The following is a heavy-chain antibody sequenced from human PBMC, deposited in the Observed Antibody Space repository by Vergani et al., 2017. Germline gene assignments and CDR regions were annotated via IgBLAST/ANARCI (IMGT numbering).Heavy chain of an antibody. V-gene: IGHV4-31*03. J-gene: IGHJ3*02. CDR3: ASQDDHNGNPGAFDI. CDR2: IYSTGST. Sequence: QVKLQESGPGLVKPSQTLSLTCSVSGDSISSGVYYWNWIRQHPGKGLEWIGYIYSTGSTHHNPSLRRRINMSVDTSKNQFSLKLNSVTAADTAVYYCASQDDHNGNPGAFDIWGQGTKVTVSS. CDR1: GDSISSGVYY. D-gene: IGHD4-23*01.